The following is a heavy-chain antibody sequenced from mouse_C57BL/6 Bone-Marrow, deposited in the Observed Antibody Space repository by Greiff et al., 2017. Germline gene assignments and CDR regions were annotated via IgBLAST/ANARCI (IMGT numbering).Heavy chain of an antibody. J-gene: IGHJ3*01. CDR3: ARIYYEAY. CDR2: ISSGSSTI. D-gene: IGHD1-1*01. CDR1: GFTFSDYG. Sequence: EVHLVESGGGLVKPGGSLKLSCAASGFTFSDYGMHWVRQAPEKGLEWVAYISSGSSTIYYADTVKGRFTISRDNAKNTLFLQMTSLRSEDTAMYYCARIYYEAYWGQGTLVTVSA. V-gene: IGHV5-17*01.